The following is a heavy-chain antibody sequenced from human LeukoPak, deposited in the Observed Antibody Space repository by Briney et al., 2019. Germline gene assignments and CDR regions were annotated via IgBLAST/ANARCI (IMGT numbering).Heavy chain of an antibody. CDR3: AKGLLWFGELSSRDAFDI. Sequence: GGSLRLSCAASGFTFSNYAMSWVRQAPGKGVGWVLGISGSGGATYYAVSVKGRFTISRDNSKNTLYLQMNSLRAEDTAVYYCAKGLLWFGELSSRDAFDIWGQGTMVTVSP. CDR1: GFTFSNYA. V-gene: IGHV3-23*01. D-gene: IGHD3-10*01. CDR2: ISGSGGAT. J-gene: IGHJ3*02.